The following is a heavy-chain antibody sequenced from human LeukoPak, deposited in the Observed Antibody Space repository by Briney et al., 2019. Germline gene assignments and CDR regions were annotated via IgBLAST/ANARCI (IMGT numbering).Heavy chain of an antibody. CDR1: GFTFSSYS. CDR2: IKQDGSEK. V-gene: IGHV3-7*01. J-gene: IGHJ5*02. CDR3: ARKIVGAIS. D-gene: IGHD1-26*01. Sequence: PGGSLRLSCAASGFTFSSYSMNWVRQAPGKGLEWVANIKQDGSEKYYVDSVKGRFTISRDNAKNSLYLQMNSLRAEDTAVYYCARKIVGAISWGQGTLVTVSS.